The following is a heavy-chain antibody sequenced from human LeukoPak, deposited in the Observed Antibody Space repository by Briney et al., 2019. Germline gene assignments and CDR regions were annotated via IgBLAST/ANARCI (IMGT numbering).Heavy chain of an antibody. CDR1: GFTFSSYS. J-gene: IGHJ4*02. CDR3: ARGSLLSTWRWEGSDY. Sequence: GGSLRLSCAAPGFTFSSYSMNWVRQAPGKGLEWVSSISSSSSYIYYADSVKGRFTISRDNAKNSLYLQMNSLRAGDTAVYYCARGSLLSTWRWEGSDYWGQGTLVTVSS. CDR2: ISSSSSYI. V-gene: IGHV3-21*01. D-gene: IGHD1-26*01.